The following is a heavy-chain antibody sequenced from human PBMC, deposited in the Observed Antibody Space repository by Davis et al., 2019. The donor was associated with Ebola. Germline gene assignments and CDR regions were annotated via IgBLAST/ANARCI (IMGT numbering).Heavy chain of an antibody. J-gene: IGHJ6*04. V-gene: IGHV3-11*01. CDR1: GFTFSDYY. Sequence: PGGSLRLSCAASGFTFSDYYMSWIRQAPGKGLEWGSYISSSGSTIYYADSVKGRFTISRDNAKNSLYLQMNSLRAEDTAVYYCARVEDGCSSTSCYGKGGMDVWGKGTTVTVSS. D-gene: IGHD2-2*01. CDR3: ARVEDGCSSTSCYGKGGMDV. CDR2: ISSSGSTI.